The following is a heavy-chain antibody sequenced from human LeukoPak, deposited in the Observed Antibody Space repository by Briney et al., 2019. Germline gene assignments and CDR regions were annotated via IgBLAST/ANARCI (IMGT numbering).Heavy chain of an antibody. Sequence: ASVKVSCKASGYTFTSYDINWVRQATGQGLEWMGWMNPNSGNTGYAQKFQGRVTMTRNTSISTAYMELSSLRSEDTAVYYRARGSYDYSTWGVDYWGQGTLVTVSS. CDR2: MNPNSGNT. CDR3: ARGSYDYSTWGVDY. J-gene: IGHJ4*02. D-gene: IGHD4-11*01. V-gene: IGHV1-8*01. CDR1: GYTFTSYD.